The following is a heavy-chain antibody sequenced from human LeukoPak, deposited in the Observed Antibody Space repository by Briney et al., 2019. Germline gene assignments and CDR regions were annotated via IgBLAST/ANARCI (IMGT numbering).Heavy chain of an antibody. CDR2: ISSSGSTI. Sequence: GGSLRLSCAASGFTFSSYEMNWVSQAPGKGLEWVSYISSSGSTIYYADSVKGRFTISRDNAKNSLYLQMNSLRAEDTAVYYCARDTGIVGATDYWGQGTLVTVSS. J-gene: IGHJ4*02. CDR3: ARDTGIVGATDY. D-gene: IGHD1-26*01. V-gene: IGHV3-48*03. CDR1: GFTFSSYE.